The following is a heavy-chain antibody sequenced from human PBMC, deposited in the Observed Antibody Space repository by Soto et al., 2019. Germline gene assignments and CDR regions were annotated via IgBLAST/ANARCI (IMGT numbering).Heavy chain of an antibody. CDR2: IYYSGST. CDR3: ARARWNYVRWFDP. D-gene: IGHD1-7*01. J-gene: IGHJ5*02. Sequence: SETLSLTRTVSGGSISSGGYYWSWIRQHPGKGLEWIGYIYYSGSTYYNPSLKSRVTISVDTSKNQFSLKLSSVTAADTAVYYCARARWNYVRWFDPWGQGTLVTVSS. CDR1: GGSISSGGYY. V-gene: IGHV4-31*03.